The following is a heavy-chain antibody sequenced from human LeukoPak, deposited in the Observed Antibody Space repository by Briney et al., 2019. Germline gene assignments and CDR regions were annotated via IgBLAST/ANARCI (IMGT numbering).Heavy chain of an antibody. CDR1: GFTVSSNY. CDR2: ISWNSGSI. V-gene: IGHV3-9*01. Sequence: GGSLRLSCAASGFTVSSNYMSWVRQAPGKGLEWVSGISWNSGSIGYADSVKGRFTISGDNAKNSLYLQMNSLRAEDTALYYCAKDSGTMVRGAYFDYWGQGTLVTVSS. J-gene: IGHJ4*02. CDR3: AKDSGTMVRGAYFDY. D-gene: IGHD3-10*01.